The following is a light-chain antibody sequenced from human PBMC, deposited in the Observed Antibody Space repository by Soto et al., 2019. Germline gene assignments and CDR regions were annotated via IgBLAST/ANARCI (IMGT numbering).Light chain of an antibody. CDR2: DGS. J-gene: IGKJ5*01. Sequence: EIVLTQSPDTLSLSPGDRATLSCRASQSINNYLAWYQQKPGQAPRLLIYDGSNRATGIPARFSGSGSGTDFTLTISSLEPEDFAVYYCQQRSDWPPITFGQGTRLESK. CDR1: QSINNY. V-gene: IGKV3-11*01. CDR3: QQRSDWPPIT.